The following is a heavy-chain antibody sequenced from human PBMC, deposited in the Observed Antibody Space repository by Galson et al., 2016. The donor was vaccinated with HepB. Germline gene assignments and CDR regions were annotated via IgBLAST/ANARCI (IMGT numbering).Heavy chain of an antibody. J-gene: IGHJ4*02. CDR1: GYTFSRNG. V-gene: IGHV1-18*04. D-gene: IGHD3-22*01. CDR2: IAGFNGYT. Sequence: SVKVSCKAPGYTFSRNGVSWVRQAPGQGLEWMGWIAGFNGYTNYAQKFQGRVTLTTDTSTTTAFMELKSLRSDDTAVYYCARDWDYHDRNPPFWGQGTLVTVSS. CDR3: ARDWDYHDRNPPF.